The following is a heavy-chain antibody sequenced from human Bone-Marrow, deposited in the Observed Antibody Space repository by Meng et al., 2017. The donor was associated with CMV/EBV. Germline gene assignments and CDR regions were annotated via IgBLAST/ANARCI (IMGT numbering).Heavy chain of an antibody. Sequence: SVKVSCKASGGTFSSYAISWVRQAPGQGLEWMGGIIPILGIANYAQKFQGRVTITADKSTNTAYLELSRLRSEDTAVYYCEVAATYGIDVWGQGTTVTVSS. CDR1: GGTFSSYA. D-gene: IGHD2-15*01. V-gene: IGHV1-69*10. CDR2: IIPILGIA. CDR3: EVAATYGIDV. J-gene: IGHJ6*02.